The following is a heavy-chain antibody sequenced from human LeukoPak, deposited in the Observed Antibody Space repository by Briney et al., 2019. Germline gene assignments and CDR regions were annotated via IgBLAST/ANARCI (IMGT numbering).Heavy chain of an antibody. CDR1: RYTFTSYD. V-gene: IGHV1-8*01. J-gene: IGHJ5*02. Sequence: ASVKVSCKASRYTFTSYDINWVRQATGQGLEWMGWMNPNSGNTGYAQKFQGRGTMTRNTSISTSYMELSSLRSEDTAVYYCARKNYGSNRWFDPWGQGTLVTVSS. D-gene: IGHD4/OR15-4a*01. CDR2: MNPNSGNT. CDR3: ARKNYGSNRWFDP.